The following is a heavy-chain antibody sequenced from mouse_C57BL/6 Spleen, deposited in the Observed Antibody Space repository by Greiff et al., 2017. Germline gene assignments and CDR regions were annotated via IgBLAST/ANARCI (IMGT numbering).Heavy chain of an antibody. V-gene: IGHV1-7*01. Sequence: VQVVESGAELAKPGASVKLSCKASGYTFTSYWMHWVKQRPGQGLEWIGYINPSSGYTKYNQKFKDKATLTADKSSSTAYMQLSSLTYEDSAVYYGARYDYDYGWFAYWGQGTLGTVSA. D-gene: IGHD2-4*01. CDR2: INPSSGYT. CDR3: ARYDYDYGWFAY. CDR1: GYTFTSYW. J-gene: IGHJ3*01.